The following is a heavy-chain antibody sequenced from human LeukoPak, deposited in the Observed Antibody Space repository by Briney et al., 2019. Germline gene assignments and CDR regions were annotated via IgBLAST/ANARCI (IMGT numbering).Heavy chain of an antibody. Sequence: GGSLRLSCKASGFIFGDYYMNWIRQAPGKGLECLSYISSGTINHSHYADSVKGRFTISRDNARNSLYLQMNSLRGEDTAVYYCARTQLDLDGFDIWGQGTTVTVSS. CDR3: ARTQLDLDGFDI. D-gene: IGHD1-1*01. CDR1: GFIFGDYY. V-gene: IGHV3-11*06. CDR2: ISSGTINHS. J-gene: IGHJ3*02.